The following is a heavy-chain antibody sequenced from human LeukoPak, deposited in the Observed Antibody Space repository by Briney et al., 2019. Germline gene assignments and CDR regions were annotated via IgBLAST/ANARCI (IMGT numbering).Heavy chain of an antibody. CDR3: ATSPPYYYDSTIDY. Sequence: AASVKVSCTVSGYTLTELSMHWVRQAPGKGLEWMGGFAPEDGETIYAQKFQGRVTMTEDTSTDTAYMELSSLRSEDTAVYYCATSPPYYYDSTIDYWGQGTLVTVSS. CDR1: GYTLTELS. CDR2: FAPEDGET. V-gene: IGHV1-24*01. J-gene: IGHJ4*02. D-gene: IGHD3-22*01.